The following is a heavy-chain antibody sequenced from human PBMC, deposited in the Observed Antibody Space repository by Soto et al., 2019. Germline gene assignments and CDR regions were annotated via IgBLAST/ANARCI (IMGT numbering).Heavy chain of an antibody. D-gene: IGHD1-20*01. CDR3: AREARYNWNDVEVYYYYGMDV. Sequence: PVGSLRLSCAASGFTFSSYGMHWVRQAPGKGLEWVAVISYDGSNKYYADSVKGRFTISRDNSKNTLYLQMNSLRAEDTAVYYCAREARYNWNDVEVYYYYGMDVWGQGTTVTVSS. V-gene: IGHV3-30*03. CDR1: GFTFSSYG. J-gene: IGHJ6*02. CDR2: ISYDGSNK.